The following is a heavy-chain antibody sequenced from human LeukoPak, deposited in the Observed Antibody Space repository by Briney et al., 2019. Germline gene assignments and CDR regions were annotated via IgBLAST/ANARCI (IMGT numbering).Heavy chain of an antibody. Sequence: PSXXXSXTCAVYGGSFSGYYWSWVRQPPGKGVEWIGEINHSGSTNYNPSLKSRVTISVDTSKNQFSLKLSSVTAADTAVYYCARGRGVVVPAADDYWGQGTLVTVSS. J-gene: IGHJ4*02. V-gene: IGHV4-34*01. CDR3: ARGRGVVVPAADDY. D-gene: IGHD2-2*01. CDR2: INHSGST. CDR1: GGSFSGYY.